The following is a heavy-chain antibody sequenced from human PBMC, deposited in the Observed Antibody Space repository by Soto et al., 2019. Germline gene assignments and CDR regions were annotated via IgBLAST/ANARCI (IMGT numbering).Heavy chain of an antibody. V-gene: IGHV3-73*01. CDR1: GFTFSGSA. J-gene: IGHJ6*02. CDR3: TSPGGDTAMVKAGYYYYGMDV. D-gene: IGHD5-18*01. CDR2: IRSKANSYAT. Sequence: EVQLVESGGGLVQPGGSLKLSCAASGFTFSGSAMHWVRQASGKGLEWVGRIRSKANSYATAYAASVKGRFTISRDDSKNTAYLQMNSLKTEDTAVYYCTSPGGDTAMVKAGYYYYGMDVWGQGTTVTVSS.